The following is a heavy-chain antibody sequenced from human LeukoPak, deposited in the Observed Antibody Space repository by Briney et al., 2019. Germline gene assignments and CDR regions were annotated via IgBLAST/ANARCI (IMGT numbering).Heavy chain of an antibody. V-gene: IGHV3-30-3*01. D-gene: IGHD6-13*01. CDR1: GFTFSSYA. CDR3: ARGTTPRIAAAGPRASDY. Sequence: GGSLRLSCAASGFTFSSYAMHWVRQAPGKGLEWVAVISYDGSNKYYADSVKGRFTISRDNSKNTLYLQMNSLRAEGTAVYYCARGTTPRIAAAGPRASDYWGQGTLVTVSS. J-gene: IGHJ4*02. CDR2: ISYDGSNK.